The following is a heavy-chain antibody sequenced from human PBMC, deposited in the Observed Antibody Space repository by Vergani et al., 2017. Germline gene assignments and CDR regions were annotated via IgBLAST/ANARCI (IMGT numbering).Heavy chain of an antibody. V-gene: IGHV4-34*01. J-gene: IGHJ4*02. CDR1: GGSFSGYY. Sequence: QVQLQQWGAGLLKPSETLSLTCAVYGGSFSGYYWSWIRQPPGKGLEWIGEINHSGSTNYNPSLKSRVTISVDTSKNQFSLKLSSVTAADTAVYYCARVGGGPFFDYWGQGTLVTVSS. D-gene: IGHD3-16*01. CDR3: ARVGGGPFFDY. CDR2: INHSGST.